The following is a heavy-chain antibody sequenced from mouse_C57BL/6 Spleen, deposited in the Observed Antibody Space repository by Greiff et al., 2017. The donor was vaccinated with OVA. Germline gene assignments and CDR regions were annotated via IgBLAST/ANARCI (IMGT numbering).Heavy chain of an antibody. V-gene: IGHV2-6-1*01. J-gene: IGHJ4*01. Sequence: VKLMESGPGLVAPSQSLSITCTVSGFSLTSYGVHWVRQPPGKGLEWLVVIWSDGSTTYNSALKSRLSISKDNSKSQVFLKMNSLQTDDTAMYYCARHRSGSYAMDYWGQGTSVTVSS. CDR3: ARHRSGSYAMDY. D-gene: IGHD4-1*01. CDR1: GFSLTSYG. CDR2: IWSDGST.